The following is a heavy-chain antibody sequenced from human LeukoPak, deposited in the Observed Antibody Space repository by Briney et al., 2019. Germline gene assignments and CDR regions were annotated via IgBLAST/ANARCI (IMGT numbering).Heavy chain of an antibody. CDR2: FDPEDGET. CDR1: GYTLTELS. V-gene: IGHV1-24*01. D-gene: IGHD1-20*01. Sequence: ASVKASCKVSGYTLTELSMHWVRQAPGKGLEWMGGFDPEDGETIYAQKFQGRVTMTEDTSTDTAYMELSSLRSEDTAVYYCATDNWNDAFDAFDIRGQGTMVTVSS. CDR3: ATDNWNDAFDAFDI. J-gene: IGHJ3*02.